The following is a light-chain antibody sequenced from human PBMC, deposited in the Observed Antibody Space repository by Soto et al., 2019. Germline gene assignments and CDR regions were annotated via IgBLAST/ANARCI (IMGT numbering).Light chain of an antibody. CDR3: CSYTTSSTLV. CDR1: SSDVGAYNY. V-gene: IGLV2-14*01. CDR2: EVS. J-gene: IGLJ2*01. Sequence: QSALTQPASVSGSPGQSVTISCTGTSSDVGAYNYVSWYQQHPGKAPKLMIFEVSHRPSGVSNRFSGSKSGNTASLTISGLQAEDEANYYCCSYTTSSTLVFGGGTKLTVL.